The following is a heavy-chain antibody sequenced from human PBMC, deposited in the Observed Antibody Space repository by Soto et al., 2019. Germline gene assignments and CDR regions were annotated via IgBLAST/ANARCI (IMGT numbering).Heavy chain of an antibody. CDR1: GFTSSSYP. J-gene: IGHJ1*01. D-gene: IGHD1-7*01. Sequence: PGGSLRLSCAASGFTSSSYPMSWVRPATGKGLEWVSAISGSGGSTYYADSVKGRFTISRDNSKNTLYMQMNSLRAEDTAVYYCAKDPPEYNWNYGPEYFQHWGQGTLVTVSS. CDR2: ISGSGGST. CDR3: AKDPPEYNWNYGPEYFQH. V-gene: IGHV3-23*01.